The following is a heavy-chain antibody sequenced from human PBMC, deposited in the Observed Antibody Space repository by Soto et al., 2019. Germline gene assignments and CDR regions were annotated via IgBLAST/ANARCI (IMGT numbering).Heavy chain of an antibody. D-gene: IGHD2-2*03. V-gene: IGHV1-69*13. J-gene: IGHJ5*02. Sequence: SVKVSCKASGGTFSSYAISWVRQAPGQGLEWMGGIIPIFGTANYAQKFQGRVTITADESTSTAYMELSSLRSEDTAVYYCARERIGYCSSTSCYTSSWFDPWGQGTLVTVSS. CDR1: GGTFSSYA. CDR3: ARERIGYCSSTSCYTSSWFDP. CDR2: IIPIFGTA.